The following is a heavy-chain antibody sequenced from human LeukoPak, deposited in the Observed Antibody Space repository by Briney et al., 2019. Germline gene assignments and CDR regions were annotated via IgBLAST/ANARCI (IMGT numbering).Heavy chain of an antibody. Sequence: PGGSLRLSCAASGFTFSSYSMNWVRQAPGKGLEWVSSISSSSSYIYYADSVKGRFTISRDNAKNSLYLQMNSLRAGDTAVYYCARGGVVESGYDYRLYWGQGTLVTVSS. J-gene: IGHJ4*02. V-gene: IGHV3-21*01. CDR1: GFTFSSYS. CDR2: ISSSSSYI. CDR3: ARGGVVESGYDYRLY. D-gene: IGHD5-12*01.